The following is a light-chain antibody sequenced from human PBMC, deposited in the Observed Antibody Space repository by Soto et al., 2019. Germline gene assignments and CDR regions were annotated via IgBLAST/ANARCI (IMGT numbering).Light chain of an antibody. Sequence: IMMTQSPATLSVSPGEGATLSCRASQSVGSNLAWYQQKPGQSPRLLISGASTRATGIPARFSGSGSGTEFTLTISSLQSEDFAVYYCQQYNDRPPWTFGQGTKVEFK. J-gene: IGKJ1*01. CDR1: QSVGSN. V-gene: IGKV3-15*01. CDR3: QQYNDRPPWT. CDR2: GAS.